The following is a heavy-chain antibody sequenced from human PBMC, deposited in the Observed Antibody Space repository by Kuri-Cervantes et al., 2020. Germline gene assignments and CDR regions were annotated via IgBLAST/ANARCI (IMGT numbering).Heavy chain of an antibody. CDR2: IIPIFGTA. V-gene: IGHV1-69*13. CDR1: GGTFSSYA. Sequence: SVKVSCKASGGTFSSYAISWVRQAPGQGLEWMGGIIPIFGTADYAQKFQGRVTITADESTSTAYMELRSLRSEDTAVYYCAREGREVVLDYWGQGTLVTVSS. CDR3: AREGREVVLDY. J-gene: IGHJ4*02. D-gene: IGHD2-2*01.